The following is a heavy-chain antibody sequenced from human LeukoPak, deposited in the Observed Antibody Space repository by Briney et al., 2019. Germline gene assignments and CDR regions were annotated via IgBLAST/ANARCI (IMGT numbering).Heavy chain of an antibody. J-gene: IGHJ4*02. CDR3: ARAGLGIAAPR. V-gene: IGHV4-30-2*01. CDR1: GGSVNSGGYS. Sequence: PSETLSLTCAVSGGSVNSGGYSWSWIRQPPGKGLERIGNIYHSGSTYYNPSLKSRVTISVDTSKNQFSLKLSSVTAADTAVYYCARAGLGIAAPRWGQGTLVTASS. CDR2: IYHSGST. D-gene: IGHD6-6*01.